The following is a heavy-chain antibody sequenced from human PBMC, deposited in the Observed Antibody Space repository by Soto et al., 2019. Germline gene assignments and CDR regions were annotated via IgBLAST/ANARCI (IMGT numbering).Heavy chain of an antibody. V-gene: IGHV4-59*01. D-gene: IGHD3-3*01. CDR1: GGSISSYY. CDR3: ARAKRGRITIFGVVIMDYGLDC. Sequence: SETLSLTCTVSGGSISSYYWSWIRQPPGKGLEWIGYIYYSGSTNYNPSLKSRVTISVDTSKNQFSLKLSSVTAADTAVYYCARAKRGRITIFGVVIMDYGLDCWGQGTTVTVAS. J-gene: IGHJ6*02. CDR2: IYYSGST.